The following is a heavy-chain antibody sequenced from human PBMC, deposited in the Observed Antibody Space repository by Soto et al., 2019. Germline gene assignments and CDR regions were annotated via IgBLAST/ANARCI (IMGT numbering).Heavy chain of an antibody. J-gene: IGHJ5*02. D-gene: IGHD3-3*01. CDR3: ARDSRFWSGYYTGGESGRFDP. Sequence: GGSLRLSCAASGFTVSSNYMSWVRQAPGKGLEWVSVIYSGGSTYYADSVKGRFTISRDNSKNTLYLQMNSLRAEDTAVYYCARDSRFWSGYYTGGESGRFDPWGQGTLVTVSS. V-gene: IGHV3-66*01. CDR1: GFTVSSNY. CDR2: IYSGGST.